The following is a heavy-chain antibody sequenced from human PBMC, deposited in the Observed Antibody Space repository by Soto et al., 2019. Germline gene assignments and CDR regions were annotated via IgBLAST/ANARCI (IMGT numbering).Heavy chain of an antibody. Sequence: SETLSLTCTVSGGSISSSSYYWGWIRQPPGKGLEWIGSIYYSGSTYYNPSLKSRVTISVDTSKNQFSLKLSSVTAADTAVYYCARAITMIVVAPGYWGQGTLVTGSS. CDR3: ARAITMIVVAPGY. J-gene: IGHJ4*02. V-gene: IGHV4-39*01. D-gene: IGHD3-22*01. CDR1: GGSISSSSYY. CDR2: IYYSGST.